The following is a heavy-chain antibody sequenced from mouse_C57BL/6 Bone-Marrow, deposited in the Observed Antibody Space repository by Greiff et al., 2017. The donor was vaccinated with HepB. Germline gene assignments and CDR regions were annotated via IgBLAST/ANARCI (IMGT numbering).Heavy chain of an antibody. CDR1: GFTFSDYG. CDR3: ARGYYYGSSPFAY. Sequence: EVQLVESGGGLVKPGGSLKLSCAASGFTFSDYGMHWVRQAPGKGLEWVAYISSGSSTIYYADTVKGRFTISRDNAKNTLFLQMTSLRSEDTAMYYCARGYYYGSSPFAYWGQGTLVTVSA. V-gene: IGHV5-17*01. J-gene: IGHJ3*01. CDR2: ISSGSSTI. D-gene: IGHD1-1*01.